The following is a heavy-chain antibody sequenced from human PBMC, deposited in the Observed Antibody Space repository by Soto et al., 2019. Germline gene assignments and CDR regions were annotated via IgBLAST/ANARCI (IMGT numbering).Heavy chain of an antibody. Sequence: QVQLVQSGSEVKKPGASVRLSCKASGYTFTSYAVYWVRQAPGQRLEWMGWINPANGDTKYSQKFQDRVIVIRDTSASTAYMGLRSMRSEDTAVYYCAGDTGYCSGGSCFLDDMDVGVNGTTVTVSS. D-gene: IGHD2-15*01. CDR2: INPANGDT. J-gene: IGHJ6*03. CDR3: AGDTGYCSGGSCFLDDMDV. CDR1: GYTFTSYA. V-gene: IGHV1-3*01.